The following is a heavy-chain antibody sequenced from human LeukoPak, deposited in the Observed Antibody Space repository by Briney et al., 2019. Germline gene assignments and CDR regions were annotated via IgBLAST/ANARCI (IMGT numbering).Heavy chain of an antibody. J-gene: IGHJ4*02. D-gene: IGHD3-10*01. V-gene: IGHV5-51*01. CDR2: IYPGDSDT. CDR3: ARRPIRGPARLGNYFDF. CDR1: GYNFTSYW. Sequence: HGESLKISCKGSGYNFTSYWIGWVRQMPGKGLEWMGIIYPGDSDTRCSPSFQGQVTISVDKSVTTAYLQWSSLKASDTAIYFCARRPIRGPARLGNYFDFWGQGTLVTVSS.